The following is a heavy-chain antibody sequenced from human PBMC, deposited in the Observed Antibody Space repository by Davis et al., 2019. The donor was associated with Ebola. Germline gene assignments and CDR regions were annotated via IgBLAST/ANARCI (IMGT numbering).Heavy chain of an antibody. D-gene: IGHD2-2*01. CDR1: GFTFSSYA. J-gene: IGHJ4*02. Sequence: GESLKISCAASGFTFSSYAMSWVRQAPGKGLEWVSAISGSGGSTYYADSVKGRFTISRDNSKNTLYLQMNSLRAEDTAVYYCAKAIGYCSSTSCYWGQGTLVTVSS. CDR2: ISGSGGST. V-gene: IGHV3-23*01. CDR3: AKAIGYCSSTSCY.